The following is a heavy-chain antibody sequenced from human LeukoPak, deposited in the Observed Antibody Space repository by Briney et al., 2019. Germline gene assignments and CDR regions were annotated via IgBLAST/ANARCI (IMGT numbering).Heavy chain of an antibody. D-gene: IGHD3-3*01. CDR1: GYSFTNYW. J-gene: IGHJ4*02. CDR3: ARLPLYYDFWSGYYPVSFDY. Sequence: GESLKISCKASGYSFTNYWIGWVRQMPGKGLEWMGIIYPGDSDTRYSPSFQGQVTISADKSISTAYLRWSSLKASDTAMYYCARLPLYYDFWSGYYPVSFDYWGQGTLVTVSS. V-gene: IGHV5-51*01. CDR2: IYPGDSDT.